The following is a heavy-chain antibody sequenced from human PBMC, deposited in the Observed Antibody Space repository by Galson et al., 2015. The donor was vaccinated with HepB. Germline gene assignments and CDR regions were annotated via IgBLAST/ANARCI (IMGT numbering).Heavy chain of an antibody. J-gene: IGHJ3*01. V-gene: IGHV4-59*08. D-gene: IGHD6-13*01. Sequence: SETLSLTCTVSGGSISNYYWAWMRQPPGKGLESIGYVHYSGSTNYNPSLKSRVTISVDTSKTQFSLKLFSVTAADTAVYYCAVLSAAAMDNWGRGKMVSVSS. CDR1: GGSISNYY. CDR2: VHYSGST. CDR3: AVLSAAAMDN.